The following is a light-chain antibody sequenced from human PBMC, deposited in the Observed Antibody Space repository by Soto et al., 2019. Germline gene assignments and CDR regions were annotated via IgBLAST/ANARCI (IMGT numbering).Light chain of an antibody. CDR3: QQYGSSPIT. J-gene: IGKJ5*01. CDR2: GAS. CDR1: QSVSSSY. Sequence: EIVLTQSPGTLSLSPGERATLSCRASQSVSSSYLAWYQQKPGQAPRLLIYGASSRATGIPDRFSGSGSGTDFTLTISRLEPEDFAVYYCQQYGSSPITLGQGTLLEI. V-gene: IGKV3-20*01.